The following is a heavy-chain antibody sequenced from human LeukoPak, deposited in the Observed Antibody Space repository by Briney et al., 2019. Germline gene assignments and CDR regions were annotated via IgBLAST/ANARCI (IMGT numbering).Heavy chain of an antibody. CDR3: ARVPEYFFDY. D-gene: IGHD2/OR15-2a*01. CDR2: ISGSRGGA. J-gene: IGHJ4*02. V-gene: IGHV3-23*01. Sequence: PGGSLRLSCAASGFTFSNYAMSWVRQAPGKGLEWVSSISGSRGGAYYADSVKGRFTIPRDNSMNTLYLQMNRLRAEDTAVYSCARVPEYFFDYWGQGTLVTVSS. CDR1: GFTFSNYA.